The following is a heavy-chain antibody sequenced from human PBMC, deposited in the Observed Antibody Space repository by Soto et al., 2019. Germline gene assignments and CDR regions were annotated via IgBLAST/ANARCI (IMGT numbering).Heavy chain of an antibody. CDR2: IHHSGST. CDR3: ARHTAIFALDP. V-gene: IGHV4-39*01. CDR1: GGSITSSSYY. J-gene: IGHJ5*02. D-gene: IGHD3-3*01. Sequence: QLQLQESGPGLVKPSETLSLTCTVSGGSITSSSYYWGWIRQPPGKGLEWIGSIHHSGSTYYNTSLKSRVTIWVDTSKNQFSLKLSSVTAADTAVYYCARHTAIFALDPWGQGTLVTVSS.